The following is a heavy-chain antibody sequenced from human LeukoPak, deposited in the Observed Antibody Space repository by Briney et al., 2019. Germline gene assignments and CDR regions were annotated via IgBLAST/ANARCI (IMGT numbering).Heavy chain of an antibody. CDR3: ARTVSDYGTEYYFDY. J-gene: IGHJ4*02. V-gene: IGHV3-23*01. D-gene: IGHD4-17*01. CDR1: GFSFSGYA. CDR2: ISGSGGDI. Sequence: PGGSLRLSCVASGFSFSGYAVSWVRQAPGKGLEWVSVISGSGGDIYYADPVKGRFTISRDNSKSTLYLQLNNLRAGDTALYYCARTVSDYGTEYYFDYWGQGALVTVSS.